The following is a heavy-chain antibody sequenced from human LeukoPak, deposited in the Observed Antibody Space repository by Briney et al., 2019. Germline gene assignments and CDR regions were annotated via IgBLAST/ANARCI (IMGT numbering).Heavy chain of an antibody. CDR1: GFTFGSYA. CDR2: ISYDGGTT. D-gene: IGHD5-24*01. J-gene: IGHJ4*02. Sequence: GGSLRLSCAASGFTFGSYAMNWVRQAPGKGLEWVAVISYDGGTTYYTDSVKGRFTISRDNSKSTVYLQMNSLRPEDTAVYYCARPSPPGDGYNPCDYWGPGALVIVSS. CDR3: ARPSPPGDGYNPCDY. V-gene: IGHV3-30-3*01.